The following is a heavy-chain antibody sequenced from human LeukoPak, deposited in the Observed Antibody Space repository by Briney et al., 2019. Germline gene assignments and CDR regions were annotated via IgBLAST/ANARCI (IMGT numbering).Heavy chain of an antibody. D-gene: IGHD1/OR15-1a*01. V-gene: IGHV3-74*01. CDR2: IDSDGSGT. J-gene: IGHJ4*02. CDR1: GLTLSGYW. CDR3: STVEHF. Sequence: GGSLRLSCPASGLTLSGYWMHWVRQIPGKGLVWVSRIDSDGSGTSYADSVKGRFTISRDDVKNMLYLQMNSLRVEDTGLYYCSTVEHFWGQGTLVTVSS.